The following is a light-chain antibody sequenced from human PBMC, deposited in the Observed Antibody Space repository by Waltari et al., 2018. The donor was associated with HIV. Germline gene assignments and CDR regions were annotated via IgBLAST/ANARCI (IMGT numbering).Light chain of an antibody. V-gene: IGLV1-47*01. Sequence: QSVLTQPPSASGTPGQRVAISCSGSSSNIGSNYVYWYQQLPGTAPKVLIYRSNQRPSGVPVRFSCSKSGTSASLAISALRSEDEADYYCATWDDSLSGPVFGGGTKLTVL. J-gene: IGLJ3*02. CDR3: ATWDDSLSGPV. CDR2: RSN. CDR1: SSNIGSNY.